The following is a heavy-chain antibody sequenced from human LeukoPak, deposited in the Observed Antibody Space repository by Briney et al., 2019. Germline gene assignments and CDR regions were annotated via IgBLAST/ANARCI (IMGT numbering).Heavy chain of an antibody. D-gene: IGHD3-3*01. CDR1: GGSLSSGSYY. J-gene: IGHJ4*02. Sequence: SETLSLTCTVSGGSLSSGSYYWSWIRQPAGKGLEWIGRIYTSGSTNYNPSLKSRVTISVDTSKNQFSLKLSSVTAADTAVYYCARDRLVDYDFWSGYYDYFDYWGQGTLVTVSS. CDR2: IYTSGST. V-gene: IGHV4-61*02. CDR3: ARDRLVDYDFWSGYYDYFDY.